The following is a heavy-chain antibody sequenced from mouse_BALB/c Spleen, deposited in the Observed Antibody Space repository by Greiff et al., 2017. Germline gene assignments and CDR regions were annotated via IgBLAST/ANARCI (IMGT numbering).Heavy chain of an antibody. Sequence: LQQPGSELVRPGASVKLSCKASGYTFTSYWMHWVKQRPGQGLEWIGNIYPGSGSTNYDEKFTSKATLTVDTSSSTAYMQLSSLTSEDSAVYYCIREGYGKGTWFAYWGQGTLVTVSA. CDR2: IYPGSGST. D-gene: IGHD2-10*02. CDR3: IREGYGKGTWFAY. V-gene: IGHV1S22*01. J-gene: IGHJ3*01. CDR1: GYTFTSYW.